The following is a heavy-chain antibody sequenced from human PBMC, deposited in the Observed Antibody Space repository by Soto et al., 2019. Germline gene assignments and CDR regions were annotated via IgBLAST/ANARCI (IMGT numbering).Heavy chain of an antibody. Sequence: QVQLVESGGGVVQPGRSLRLSCAASGFTFRSDGMHWVRQAPGKGLEWVAVIWYDGSNKYYADSVKGRFTISRDNSKNTLYLHMNSLRAADTAVYYCARDTYDYGDYLYYYYYGMDVWGQGTTVTVSS. V-gene: IGHV3-33*01. J-gene: IGHJ6*02. CDR1: GFTFRSDG. D-gene: IGHD4-17*01. CDR2: IWYDGSNK. CDR3: ARDTYDYGDYLYYYYYGMDV.